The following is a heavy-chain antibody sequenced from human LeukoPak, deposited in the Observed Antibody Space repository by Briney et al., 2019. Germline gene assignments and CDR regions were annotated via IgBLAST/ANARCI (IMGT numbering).Heavy chain of an antibody. CDR2: IIPIFGTA. CDR1: GGTFSSYA. Sequence: ASVKVSCKASGGTFSSYAISWVRQAPGQGLEWMGGIIPIFGTANYAQKFQGRVTITADESTSTAYMELSSLRSEDTAVYYCARGPTSLVVVPAATDYYYYYMDVWGKGTTVTVSS. J-gene: IGHJ6*03. D-gene: IGHD2-2*01. CDR3: ARGPTSLVVVPAATDYYYYYMDV. V-gene: IGHV1-69*13.